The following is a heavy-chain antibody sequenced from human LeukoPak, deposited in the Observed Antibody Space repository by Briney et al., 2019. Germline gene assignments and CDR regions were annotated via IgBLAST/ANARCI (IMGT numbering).Heavy chain of an antibody. Sequence: SETLSLTCTVSGGAISSSDFYWSWIRQPAGKGLEYIGYFYYSGSTYYNPSLKSRVAISVDTSKNQFSLKLDSVTAADTAVYFCATSSGYYSFDYWGQGTLVTVPS. CDR3: ATSSGYYSFDY. CDR2: FYYSGST. D-gene: IGHD3-22*01. CDR1: GGAISSSDFY. V-gene: IGHV4-30-4*01. J-gene: IGHJ4*02.